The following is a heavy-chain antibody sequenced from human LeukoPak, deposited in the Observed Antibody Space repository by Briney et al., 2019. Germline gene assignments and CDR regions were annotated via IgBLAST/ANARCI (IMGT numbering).Heavy chain of an antibody. CDR1: GGSISSSSYY. CDR3: ARRALAVAGTPNYYYYMDV. CDR2: IYYSGST. V-gene: IGHV4-39*01. D-gene: IGHD6-19*01. Sequence: SETLSLTFTVSGGSISSSSYYWGWIRQPPGKGLAWIGSIYYSGSTYYNPSLKSRVTISVDTSKNQFSLKLSSVTAADTAVYYCARRALAVAGTPNYYYYMDVWGKGTTVTVSS. J-gene: IGHJ6*03.